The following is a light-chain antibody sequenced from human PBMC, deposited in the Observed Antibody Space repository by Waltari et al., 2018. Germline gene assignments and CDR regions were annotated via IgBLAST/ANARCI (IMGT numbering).Light chain of an antibody. V-gene: IGKV2-28*01. J-gene: IGKJ1*01. CDR3: MQALQTPWT. CDR1: QSLLHSNGYNY. Sequence: DIVMTQSPLSLPVTPGEPASISCRSSQSLLHSNGYNYLDWYLQKPGQSPQLLIYLGSNRASGVPYRFSGSGSGTDFTLNLSRVQAEDVGVYYCMQALQTPWTFGQGTKVEIK. CDR2: LGS.